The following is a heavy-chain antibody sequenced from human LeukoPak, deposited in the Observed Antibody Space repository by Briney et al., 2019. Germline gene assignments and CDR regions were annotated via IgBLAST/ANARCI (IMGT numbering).Heavy chain of an antibody. Sequence: GGSLRLSCAGSGFTFGGYGMHWFRQTPGKGLEWVAVIAYDGSRAFYADSVKGRFTISRDNSKNTMSVQMDRLRAEDTAVYYCTRYNNDHFDYWGQGTLVAVSS. J-gene: IGHJ4*02. V-gene: IGHV3-33*01. CDR3: TRYNNDHFDY. D-gene: IGHD1-14*01. CDR2: IAYDGSRA. CDR1: GFTFGGYG.